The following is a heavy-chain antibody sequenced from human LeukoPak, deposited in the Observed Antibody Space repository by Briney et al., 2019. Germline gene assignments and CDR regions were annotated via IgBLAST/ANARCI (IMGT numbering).Heavy chain of an antibody. Sequence: SETLSLTCTVSGGSIISYYWSWIRQPPGKGLEWIGYIYYSGSTNYNPSLKSRVTISVDTSKNQFSLKLSSVTAADTAVYYCVREADRSGWYAGGMDVWGKGTTVTVSS. CDR3: VREADRSGWYAGGMDV. J-gene: IGHJ6*03. CDR1: GGSIISYY. V-gene: IGHV4-59*01. D-gene: IGHD6-19*01. CDR2: IYYSGST.